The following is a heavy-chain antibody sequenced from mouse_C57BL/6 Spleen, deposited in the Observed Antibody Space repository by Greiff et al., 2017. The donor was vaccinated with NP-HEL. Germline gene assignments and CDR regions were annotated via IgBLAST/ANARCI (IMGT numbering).Heavy chain of an antibody. D-gene: IGHD1-1*01. CDR3: AKRGVVAPGYAMDY. J-gene: IGHJ4*01. CDR1: GFSLTSYG. Sequence: VKLVESGPGLVAPSQSLSITCTVSGFSLTSYGVSWVRQPPGKGLEWLGVIWGDGSTNYHSALISRLSISKDNSKSQVFLKLNSLQTDDTATYDSAKRGVVAPGYAMDYWGQGTSVTVSS. CDR2: IWGDGST. V-gene: IGHV2-3*01.